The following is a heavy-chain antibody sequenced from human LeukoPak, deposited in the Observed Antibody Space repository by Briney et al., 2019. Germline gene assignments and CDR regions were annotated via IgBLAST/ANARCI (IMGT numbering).Heavy chain of an antibody. V-gene: IGHV4-4*07. CDR2: IYTSGST. Sequence: SETLSVTCTVSGGSISSYYWSWIRQPAGNGLEWIGRIYTSGSTNFNPSLKSRVTMSIDTSKNQFSLNLSSVTAADTAVYYCARDRSYDNRFVDYWGQGTLVTVSS. CDR1: GGSISSYY. J-gene: IGHJ4*02. CDR3: ARDRSYDNRFVDY. D-gene: IGHD3-22*01.